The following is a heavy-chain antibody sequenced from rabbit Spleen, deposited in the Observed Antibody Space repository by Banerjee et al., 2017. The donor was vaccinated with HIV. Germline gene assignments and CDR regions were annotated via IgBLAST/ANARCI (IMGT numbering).Heavy chain of an antibody. CDR3: VRDQAGYAGYGPWYFNL. J-gene: IGHJ4*01. D-gene: IGHD7-1*01. V-gene: IGHV1S40*01. Sequence: QSLEESGGDLVKPGASLTLTCTASGFSFSSNYYMCWVRQAPGKGLEWIGYIDPIFGNTYFASWVNGRFTISRHNAQNTLYLQLNSLTAADTATYFCVRDQAGYAGYGPWYFNLWGPGTLVTVS. CDR2: IDPIFGNT. CDR1: GFSFSSNYY.